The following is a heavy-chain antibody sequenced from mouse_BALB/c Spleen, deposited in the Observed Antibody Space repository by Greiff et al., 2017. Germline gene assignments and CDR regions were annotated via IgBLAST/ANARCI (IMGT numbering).Heavy chain of an antibody. D-gene: IGHD1-1*01. Sequence: VQLQQSGAELVRSGASVKLSCTASGFNITDYYMHWVKQRPEQGLEWIGWIDPENGDTEYAPKFQGKATMTADTSSNTAYLQLSSLTSEDTAFYYCNGLYYYGSSYGAYWGQGTLVTVSA. CDR2: IDPENGDT. J-gene: IGHJ3*01. V-gene: IGHV14-4*02. CDR3: NGLYYYGSSYGAY. CDR1: GFNITDYY.